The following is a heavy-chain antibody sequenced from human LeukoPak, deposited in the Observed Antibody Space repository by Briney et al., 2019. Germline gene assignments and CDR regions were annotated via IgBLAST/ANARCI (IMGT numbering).Heavy chain of an antibody. Sequence: SVKVSCKASGGTFSSYAISWVRQAPGQGLEWMGGIIPIFGTANYAQKFQGRVTITADESTSTAYMELTSQTSEDTAVYYCARVGAPHAFDIWGQGTMVTVSS. CDR1: GGTFSSYA. CDR3: ARVGAPHAFDI. J-gene: IGHJ3*02. CDR2: IIPIFGTA. V-gene: IGHV1-69*13.